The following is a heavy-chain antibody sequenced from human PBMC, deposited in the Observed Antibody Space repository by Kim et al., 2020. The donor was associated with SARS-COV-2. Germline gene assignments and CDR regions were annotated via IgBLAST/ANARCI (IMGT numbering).Heavy chain of an antibody. V-gene: IGHV3-11*01. J-gene: IGHJ4*02. Sequence: SDGSSIGYADSVNGRFSISRDNAKKSLSLQMNSLPPEDTAVYYCVRGPANWGQGTLVTVSS. CDR2: SDGSSI. CDR3: VRGPAN.